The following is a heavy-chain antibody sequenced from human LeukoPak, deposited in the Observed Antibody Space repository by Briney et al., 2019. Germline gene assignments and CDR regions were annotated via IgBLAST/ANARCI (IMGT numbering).Heavy chain of an antibody. CDR2: ISGSGGST. CDR1: GFIFSSA. CDR3: AAGTIFGPMDV. Sequence: GGSLRLSCAASGFIFSSAWMTWVRQAPGKGLEWVSAISGSGGSTYYADSVKGRFTISRDNSKNTLYLQMNSLRAEDTAVYYCAAGTIFGPMDVWGQGTTVTVSS. V-gene: IGHV3-23*01. D-gene: IGHD3-3*01. J-gene: IGHJ6*02.